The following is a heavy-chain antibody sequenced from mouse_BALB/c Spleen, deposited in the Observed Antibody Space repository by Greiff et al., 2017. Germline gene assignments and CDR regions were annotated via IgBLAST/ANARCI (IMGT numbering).Heavy chain of an antibody. D-gene: IGHD3-1*01. J-gene: IGHJ3*01. CDR3: TRDRGFAY. Sequence: EVKLEESGGGLVKPGGSLKLSCAASGFTFSSYTMSWVRQTPEKRLAWVATISSGGSYTYYPDSVKGRFTISRDNAKNTLYLQMSSLKSEDTAMYYCTRDRGFAYWGQGTLVTVSA. V-gene: IGHV5-6-4*01. CDR1: GFTFSSYT. CDR2: ISSGGSYT.